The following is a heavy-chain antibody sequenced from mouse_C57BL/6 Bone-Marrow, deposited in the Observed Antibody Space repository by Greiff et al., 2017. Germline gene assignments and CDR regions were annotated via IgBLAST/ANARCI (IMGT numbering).Heavy chain of an antibody. V-gene: IGHV1-81*01. J-gene: IGHJ3*01. CDR3: ARGVWRFAY. CDR1: GYTFTSYG. CDR2: IYPRSGNT. Sequence: QVQLQQSGAELARPGASVKLSCKASGYTFTSYGIRWVKQRPGQGLEWIGEIYPRSGNTYYNEKFKGKATLTADKSSSTAYMELRSLTSEDSAVYFCARGVWRFAYWGQGTLVTVSA.